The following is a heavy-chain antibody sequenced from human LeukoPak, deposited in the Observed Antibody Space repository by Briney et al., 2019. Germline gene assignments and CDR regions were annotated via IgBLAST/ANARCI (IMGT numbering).Heavy chain of an antibody. J-gene: IGHJ4*02. CDR1: GFTFSSYS. CDR3: ASSGSYRFDY. CDR2: ITASGTAM. Sequence: PGGSLRLSCAASGFTFSSYSMNWVRQAPGKGPEWVSHITASGTAMFYADSVKGRFTIPRDNAKNSLYLQMNSLRDEDTAAYYCASSGSYRFDYWGQGTLVTVSS. D-gene: IGHD1-26*01. V-gene: IGHV3-48*02.